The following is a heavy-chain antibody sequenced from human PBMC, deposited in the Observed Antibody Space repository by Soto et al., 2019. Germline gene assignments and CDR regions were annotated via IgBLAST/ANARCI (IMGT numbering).Heavy chain of an antibody. Sequence: QLQLQESGSGLVKPSQTLSLTCAVSGGSISSGGYSWSWIRQPPGKGLEWIGYIYHSGSTYYIPSLNIRVTISVDRSKNQFSLMLSSLTSADTAVYYGASMSSTVFPAFDIFGQWTMVTVS. J-gene: IGHJ3*02. CDR2: IYHSGST. CDR1: GGSISSGGYS. V-gene: IGHV4-30-2*01. CDR3: ASMSSTVFPAFDI. D-gene: IGHD4-17*01.